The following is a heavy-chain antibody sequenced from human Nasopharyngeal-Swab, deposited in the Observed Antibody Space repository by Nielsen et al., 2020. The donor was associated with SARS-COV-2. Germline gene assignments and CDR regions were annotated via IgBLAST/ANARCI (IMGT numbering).Heavy chain of an antibody. D-gene: IGHD6-19*01. CDR1: GFTFSSYW. J-gene: IGHJ5*02. CDR3: ARGYSSGGWFDP. CDR2: IKQDGSEK. Sequence: GESLKISCAASGFTFSSYWMSWVRQAPGKGLEWVANIKQDGSEKYYVDSVKGRFTISRDNAKNSLYLQMNSLRDEDTAVYYCARGYSSGGWFDPWGQGTLVTVSS. V-gene: IGHV3-7*04.